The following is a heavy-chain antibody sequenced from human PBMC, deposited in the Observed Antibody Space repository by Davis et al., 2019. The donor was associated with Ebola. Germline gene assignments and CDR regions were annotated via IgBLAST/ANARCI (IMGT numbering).Heavy chain of an antibody. CDR3: ARGRGKYESRGGEV. CDR1: GGTFSSYA. Sequence: ASVKVSCKASGGTFSSYAISWVRQAPGQGLEWMGIINPSGGSTSYAQKFQGRVTMTRDTSTRTVYMELSSLRSEDTAVDNWARGRGKYESRGGEVGGQGTLVTVAA. CDR2: INPSGGST. D-gene: IGHD3-22*01. J-gene: IGHJ4*02. V-gene: IGHV1-46*01.